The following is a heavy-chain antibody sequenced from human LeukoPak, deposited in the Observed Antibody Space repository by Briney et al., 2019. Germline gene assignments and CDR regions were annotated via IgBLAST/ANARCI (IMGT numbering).Heavy chain of an antibody. D-gene: IGHD3-10*01. CDR3: AKDGLWFGELDYFDY. V-gene: IGHV3-48*03. J-gene: IGHJ4*02. CDR1: GFTSSSYE. Sequence: PGGSLRLSCAASGFTSSSYEMNWVRQAPGKGLEWVSYISSSGSTIYYADSVKGRFTISRDNAKNSLYLQMNSLRAEDTAVYYCAKDGLWFGELDYFDYWGQGTLVTVSS. CDR2: ISSSGSTI.